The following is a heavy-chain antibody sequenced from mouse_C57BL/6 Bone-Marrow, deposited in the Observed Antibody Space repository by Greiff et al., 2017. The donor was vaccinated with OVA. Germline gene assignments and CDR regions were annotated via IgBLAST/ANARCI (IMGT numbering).Heavy chain of an antibody. V-gene: IGHV1-55*01. CDR3: ARDGYSNSAWFAY. J-gene: IGHJ3*01. CDR2: IYPGSGST. CDR1: GYTFTSYW. Sequence: QVQLQQPGAELVKPGASVKMSCKASGYTFTSYWITWAKQRPGQGLEWIGDIYPGSGSTNYNEKFKSKATLTVDTSSSTAYMQLSSLTSEDSAVYYCARDGYSNSAWFAYWGQGTLVTVSA. D-gene: IGHD2-5*01.